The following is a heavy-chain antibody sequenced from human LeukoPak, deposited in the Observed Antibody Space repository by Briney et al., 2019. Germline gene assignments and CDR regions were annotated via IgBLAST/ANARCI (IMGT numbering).Heavy chain of an antibody. Sequence: GGSLRLSCAAPAFTFSTYWMSWVRQATGKGLEWVANIKQDGSEKYYVDSVKGRFTISRDNAKNSLYLQMNSLRAEDTAMYYCARDSAGNDYWGQGALVTVSS. D-gene: IGHD6-13*01. V-gene: IGHV3-7*01. CDR3: ARDSAGNDY. CDR2: IKQDGSEK. CDR1: AFTFSTYW. J-gene: IGHJ4*02.